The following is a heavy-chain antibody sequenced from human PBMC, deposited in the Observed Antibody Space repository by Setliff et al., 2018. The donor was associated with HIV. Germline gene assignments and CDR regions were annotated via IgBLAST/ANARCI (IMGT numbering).Heavy chain of an antibody. CDR1: GYNFGVYW. V-gene: IGHV3-74*01. D-gene: IGHD3-22*01. CDR3: AKVESYYDSSGPDY. J-gene: IGHJ4*02. CDR2: INSDGSGT. Sequence: PGGSLRLSCAASGYNFGVYWMHWVRQVPGKGLVWVSHINSDGSGTKYADSVKGRFTISRDNSKNTLYLQMNSLRAEDTAVYYCAKVESYYDSSGPDYWGQGTLVTVSS.